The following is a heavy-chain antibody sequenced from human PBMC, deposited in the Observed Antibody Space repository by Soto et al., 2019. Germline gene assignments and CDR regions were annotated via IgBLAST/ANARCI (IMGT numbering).Heavy chain of an antibody. Sequence: PGGSLRLSCAASGFTFSSYAMSWVRQAPGKGLEWVSAISYDGSNKYYADSVKGRFTISRDNSKNTLYLQMNSLRAEDTAVYYCAKDLDRRYYDYIWGSYRYTSYFDYWGQGTLVTVSS. CDR2: ISYDGSNK. D-gene: IGHD3-16*02. V-gene: IGHV3-30*18. CDR1: GFTFSSYA. CDR3: AKDLDRRYYDYIWGSYRYTSYFDY. J-gene: IGHJ4*02.